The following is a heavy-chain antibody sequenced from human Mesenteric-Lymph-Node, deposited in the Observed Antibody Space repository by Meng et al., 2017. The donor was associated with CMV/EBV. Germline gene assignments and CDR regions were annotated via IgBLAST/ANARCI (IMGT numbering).Heavy chain of an antibody. CDR3: ARDAPGGLDY. J-gene: IGHJ4*02. V-gene: IGHV3-53*01. CDR1: SFSIVDND. CDR2: IYSDHTT. D-gene: IGHD3-10*01. Sequence: GESLKISCTGSSFSIVDNDISWVRQAPGKGLERVSIIYSDHTTYFADSVKGRFTISRDNSKNTLYLQMNSLRAEDTAVYYCARDAPGGLDYWGQGTLVTVSS.